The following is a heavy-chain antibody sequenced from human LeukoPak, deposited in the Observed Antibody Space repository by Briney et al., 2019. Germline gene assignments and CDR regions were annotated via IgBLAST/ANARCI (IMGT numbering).Heavy chain of an antibody. V-gene: IGHV4-4*07. CDR2: TYTSGST. J-gene: IGHJ4*02. D-gene: IGHD2-21*02. Sequence: SETLSLTCTVSGGSISSYYWSWIRQPAGKGLEWIRRTYTSGSTNYNPSLKSRVTMSVDTSKNQFSLKLSSVTAADTAVYYCARDGSAYRGGDCYSFDYWGQGTLVTVSS. CDR3: ARDGSAYRGGDCYSFDY. CDR1: GGSISSYY.